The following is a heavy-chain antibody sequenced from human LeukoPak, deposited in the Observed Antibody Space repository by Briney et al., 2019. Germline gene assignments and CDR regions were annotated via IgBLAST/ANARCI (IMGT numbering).Heavy chain of an antibody. CDR2: IIPIFGTA. V-gene: IGHV1-69*05. CDR3: ARDYYDYSSGYAS. CDR1: GGTFSSYA. Sequence: SVKVSCKASGGTFSSYAISWVRQAPGQGLEWMGRIIPIFGTANYAQKFQGRVTITTDESTSTAYMELSSLRSEDTAVYYCARDYYDYSSGYASWGQGTLVTVSS. D-gene: IGHD3-22*01. J-gene: IGHJ4*02.